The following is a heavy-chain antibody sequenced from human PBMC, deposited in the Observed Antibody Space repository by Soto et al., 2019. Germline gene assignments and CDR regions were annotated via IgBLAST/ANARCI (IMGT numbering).Heavy chain of an antibody. CDR1: GASISSGGHY. CDR3: ARDDRSGYYFVY. V-gene: IGHV4-31*03. D-gene: IGHD3-22*01. Sequence: QVQLQESGPGLVKPSQTLSLTCIVSGASISSGGHYWSWIRQHPGKGLEWIGYIYTSGSTYYNPSLKSRVTISMDTSKNQFSLKLTSVTAADTAVYFCARDDRSGYYFVYWGQGTLVTVSS. J-gene: IGHJ4*02. CDR2: IYTSGST.